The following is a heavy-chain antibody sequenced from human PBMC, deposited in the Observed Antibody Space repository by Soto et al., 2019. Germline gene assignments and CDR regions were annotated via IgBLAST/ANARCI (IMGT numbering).Heavy chain of an antibody. V-gene: IGHV3-30-3*01. Sequence: GGSLRLSCAASGFTLSSYSMHWVRQAPGKGLEWVSVISYDGNKKLYGDSVKGRFSISRDTSKNTVYLQMNSLRPEDTAVYYCARSIAVAGLGYWGQGTLVTVSS. CDR3: ARSIAVAGLGY. J-gene: IGHJ4*02. D-gene: IGHD6-19*01. CDR1: GFTLSSYS. CDR2: ISYDGNKK.